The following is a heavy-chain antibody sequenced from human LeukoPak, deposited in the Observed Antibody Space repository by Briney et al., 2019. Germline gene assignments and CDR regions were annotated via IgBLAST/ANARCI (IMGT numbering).Heavy chain of an antibody. Sequence: PSETLSLTCSVSGGSISSGSYYWSWIRQPAGKGLEWIGRIYTTEKTNYNPSLKSRVTISVDTSKNQFSLKLSSVAAADTAVYFCARARNYYDSSDYYYEGDAFDIWGQGTMVTVSS. J-gene: IGHJ3*02. CDR3: ARARNYYDSSDYYYEGDAFDI. CDR2: IYTTEKT. V-gene: IGHV4-61*02. CDR1: GGSISSGSYY. D-gene: IGHD3-22*01.